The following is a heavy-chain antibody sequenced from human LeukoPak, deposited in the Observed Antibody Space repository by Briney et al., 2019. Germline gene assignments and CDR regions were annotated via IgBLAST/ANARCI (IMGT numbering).Heavy chain of an antibody. J-gene: IGHJ4*02. V-gene: IGHV1-18*01. D-gene: IGHD2-2*01. CDR1: GYTFTSYG. Sequence: ASVKVSCKASGYTFTSYGVSWVRQAPGQGLEWMGWISGYNGNTSYAQKLQGRVTMTTDTSTSTAYMELRSLRSDDTAVYYCARDLGGVVPTAMYTDYWGQGTLVTVSS. CDR2: ISGYNGNT. CDR3: ARDLGGVVPTAMYTDY.